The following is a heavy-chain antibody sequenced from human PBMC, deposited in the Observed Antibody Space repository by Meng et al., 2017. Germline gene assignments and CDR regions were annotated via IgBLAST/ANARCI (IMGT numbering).Heavy chain of an antibody. CDR1: GGSISSYY. D-gene: IGHD3-3*01. CDR3: ARGYDFWSGQYYFDY. Sequence: HVERQESGPGLVRPSGTLSLTCTVSGGSISSYYWSWIRRHPGKRLEWIGYIYDSGSTTYTPSLKSRVTISVDTSKNQFSLKLSSVTAADTAVYYCARGYDFWSGQYYFDYWGQGTLVTVSS. CDR2: IYDSGST. J-gene: IGHJ4*02. V-gene: IGHV4-59*01.